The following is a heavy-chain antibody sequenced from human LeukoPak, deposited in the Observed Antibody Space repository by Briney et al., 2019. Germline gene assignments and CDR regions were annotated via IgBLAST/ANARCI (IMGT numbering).Heavy chain of an antibody. V-gene: IGHV3-53*01. CDR1: GFTVSSNF. CDR2: IYDGGTT. CDR3: TRDGYGYNYMDV. Sequence: GGSLRLSCAASGFTVSSNFMSWVRQAPGKGLEWVSVIYDGGTTYYADSVKGRFTISRDNSKNTLYLQMNGLRAEDTAVYFCTRDGYGYNYMDVWGKGTTVTVSS. D-gene: IGHD1-1*01. J-gene: IGHJ6*03.